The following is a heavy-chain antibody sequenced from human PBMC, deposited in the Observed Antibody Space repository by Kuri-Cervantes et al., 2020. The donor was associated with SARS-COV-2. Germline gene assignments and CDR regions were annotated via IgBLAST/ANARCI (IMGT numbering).Heavy chain of an antibody. CDR3: ALDPRVRSRPLSY. CDR1: GGTFSSYA. CDR2: IIPILGTA. J-gene: IGHJ4*02. Sequence: SVKVSYKASGGTFSSYAISWVRQAPGQGLEWMGRIIPILGTANYAQKFQGRVTITADKSTSTAYMELSSLRSEDTAVYYCALDPRVRSRPLSYWGQGTLVTVSS. V-gene: IGHV1-69*04. D-gene: IGHD1-1*01.